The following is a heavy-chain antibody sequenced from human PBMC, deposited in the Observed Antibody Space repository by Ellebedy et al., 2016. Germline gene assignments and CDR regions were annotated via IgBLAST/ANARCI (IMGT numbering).Heavy chain of an antibody. CDR1: GISFNTFF. J-gene: IGHJ4*02. V-gene: IGHV3-23*01. CDR3: RHGHYADY. CDR2: ISAGGDNT. Sequence: GGSLRLSXGASGISFNTFFMGWVRQAPGKGLEWFSTISAGGDNTQFADSVKGRFTVSRDNSRNTVYLQMNDLRVEDTALYYCRHGHYADYWGQGTLVTVSS. D-gene: IGHD3/OR15-3a*01.